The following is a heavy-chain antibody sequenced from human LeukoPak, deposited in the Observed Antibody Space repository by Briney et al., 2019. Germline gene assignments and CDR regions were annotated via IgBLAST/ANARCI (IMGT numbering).Heavy chain of an antibody. CDR1: GGSISNSGGFY. Sequence: SETLSLTCTVSGGSISNSGGFYWSWIRQHPGNGLEWIGFISYRGSTYYNPSLKSRVSMSVDTPRSQFSLRLSSVTDDDTAVYYCARISQSSGGFYYWGQGTLVTVSS. V-gene: IGHV4-31*02. CDR2: ISYRGST. D-gene: IGHD2-15*01. J-gene: IGHJ4*02. CDR3: ARISQSSGGFYY.